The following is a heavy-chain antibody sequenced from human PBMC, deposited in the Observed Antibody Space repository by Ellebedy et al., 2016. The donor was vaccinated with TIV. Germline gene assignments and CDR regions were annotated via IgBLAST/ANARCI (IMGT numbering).Heavy chain of an antibody. J-gene: IGHJ6*02. CDR1: GFTFSSYW. Sequence: GESLKISCAASGFTFSSYWMHWVRQAPGKGLVWVSRINSDGSSTSYADSVKGRFTISRDNAKNTLYLQMNSLRAEDTAVYYCARDGYFDWLLSYGMDVWGQGTTVTVSS. V-gene: IGHV3-74*01. CDR2: INSDGSST. CDR3: ARDGYFDWLLSYGMDV. D-gene: IGHD3-9*01.